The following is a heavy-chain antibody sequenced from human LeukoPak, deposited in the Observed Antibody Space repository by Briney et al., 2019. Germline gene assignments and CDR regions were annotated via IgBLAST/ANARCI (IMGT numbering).Heavy chain of an antibody. CDR3: ARAPRVTMIIVTPGAFDM. D-gene: IGHD3-22*01. V-gene: IGHV4-4*07. CDR2: IYTSGST. Sequence: SETLSLTCTVSGGSISSYYWSWIRQPAGKGLEWIGRIYTSGSTNYNPSLKSRVTMSVDTSKNQFSLKLSSVTAADTAVYYCARAPRVTMIIVTPGAFDMWGQGTMVTVSS. CDR1: GGSISSYY. J-gene: IGHJ3*02.